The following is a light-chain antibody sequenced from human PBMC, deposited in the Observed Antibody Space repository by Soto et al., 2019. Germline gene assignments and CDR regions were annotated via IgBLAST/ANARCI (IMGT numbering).Light chain of an antibody. V-gene: IGLV2-8*01. J-gene: IGLJ1*01. Sequence: QSVLTQPPSASGSPGQSVTISCTGTSSDVGGYDFVSWYQQHPGRAPKLMIYEVTKRPSGVPDRFSGSKSGNTASLTVSGLQAEDEADYYCASYAGNNTYVFGTGTKLTVL. CDR3: ASYAGNNTYV. CDR1: SSDVGGYDF. CDR2: EVT.